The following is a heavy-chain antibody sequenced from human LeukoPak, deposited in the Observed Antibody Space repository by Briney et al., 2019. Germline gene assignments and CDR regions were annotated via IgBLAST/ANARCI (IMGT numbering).Heavy chain of an antibody. CDR2: INHSGST. D-gene: IGHD1-14*01. J-gene: IGHJ3*02. V-gene: IGHV4-34*01. CDR3: ARGDRTSDAFDI. CDR1: GGSFSGYY. Sequence: PSETLSLTCAVYGGSFSGYYWSWIRQPPGKGLEWIGEINHSGSTYYNPSLKSRVTISVDTSKNQFSLKLSSVTAADTAVYYCARGDRTSDAFDIWGQGTMVTVSS.